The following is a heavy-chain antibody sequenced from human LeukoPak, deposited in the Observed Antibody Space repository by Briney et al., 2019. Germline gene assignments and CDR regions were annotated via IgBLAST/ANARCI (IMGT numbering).Heavy chain of an antibody. V-gene: IGHV4-59*01. CDR1: GGSISSYY. CDR2: IYYSGST. D-gene: IGHD3-16*02. J-gene: IGHJ5*02. Sequence: SETLSLTCTVSGGSISSYYWSWIRQPPGKGLEWIGYIYYSGSTNYNPSLKNRVPISVDTSKNQFSLKLSSVTAADTAVYYCAREGELSRFGPWGQGTLVTVSS. CDR3: AREGELSRFGP.